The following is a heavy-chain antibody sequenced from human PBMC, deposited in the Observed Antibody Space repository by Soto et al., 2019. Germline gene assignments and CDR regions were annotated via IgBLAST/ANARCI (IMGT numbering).Heavy chain of an antibody. CDR3: ARGRWCCWSSCYVDIMDF. CDR2: TTAYNANT. D-gene: IGHD2-2*01. CDR1: GYTFINYG. J-gene: IGHJ6*02. V-gene: IGHV1-18*01. Sequence: ASVKVSCKASGYTFINYGISWVRQAPGQGLEWMGWTTAYNANTNYAQKYQDRVTMTTDTSTSTAYMELRSLRSDDTAVYYCARGRWCCWSSCYVDIMDFWGQGTTVTVSS.